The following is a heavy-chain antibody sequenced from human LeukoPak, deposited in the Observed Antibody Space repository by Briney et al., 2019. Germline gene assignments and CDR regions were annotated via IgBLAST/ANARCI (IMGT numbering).Heavy chain of an antibody. CDR2: TYHSGST. CDR1: GYSISSGYY. D-gene: IGHD4-11*01. CDR3: ARTYSNYVVYYYYYMDV. Sequence: PSETLSLTCTVSGYSISSGYYWGWIRQPPGKGLEWIGSTYHSGSTYYNPSLKSRVTISVDTSKNQFSLKLSSVTAADTAVYYCARTYSNYVVYYYYYMDVWGKGTTVTVSS. V-gene: IGHV4-38-2*02. J-gene: IGHJ6*03.